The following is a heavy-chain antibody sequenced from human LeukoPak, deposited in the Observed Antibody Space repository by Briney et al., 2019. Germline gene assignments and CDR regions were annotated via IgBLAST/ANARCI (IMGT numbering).Heavy chain of an antibody. J-gene: IGHJ6*02. CDR1: GFTFSSYA. CDR2: ISGSGGST. D-gene: IGHD3-16*01. Sequence: GGSLRLSCAASGFTFSSYAMSWVRQAPGKGLEWVSAISGSGGSTYYADSVKGRFTISRDNSKDRLYLQMTSLRPEDTAVYYCVRVRPNTFGSDYYYYGMDVWGQGTTVIVSS. V-gene: IGHV3-23*01. CDR3: VRVRPNTFGSDYYYYGMDV.